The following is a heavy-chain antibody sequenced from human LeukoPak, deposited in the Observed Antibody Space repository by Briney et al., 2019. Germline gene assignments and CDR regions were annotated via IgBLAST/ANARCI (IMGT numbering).Heavy chain of an antibody. CDR2: ISGSGGST. Sequence: GGSLRLSCAASGFTFSSYAMSWVRQAPAKGLEWVSAISGSGGSTYYADSVKGRFTISKDNSKNTLYLQMDSLRAEDTAVYYCAKGPDYGDYGDYWGQGTLVIVSS. CDR1: GFTFSSYA. V-gene: IGHV3-23*01. CDR3: AKGPDYGDYGDY. J-gene: IGHJ4*02. D-gene: IGHD4-17*01.